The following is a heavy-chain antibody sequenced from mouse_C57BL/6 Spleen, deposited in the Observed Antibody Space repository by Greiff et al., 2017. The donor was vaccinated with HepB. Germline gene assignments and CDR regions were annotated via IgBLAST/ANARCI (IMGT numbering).Heavy chain of an antibody. CDR3: VIELNYGSSYGYWYFDV. D-gene: IGHD1-1*01. Sequence: DVQLVESGGGLVQPTGSLKLSCAASGFTFNTYAMHWVRQAPGKGLEWVARIRSKSSNYATYYADSVKDRFTISRDESQSMLYLQMNNLKTEATAMYYCVIELNYGSSYGYWYFDVWGTGTTVTVSS. V-gene: IGHV10-3*01. CDR2: IRSKSSNYAT. CDR1: GFTFNTYA. J-gene: IGHJ1*03.